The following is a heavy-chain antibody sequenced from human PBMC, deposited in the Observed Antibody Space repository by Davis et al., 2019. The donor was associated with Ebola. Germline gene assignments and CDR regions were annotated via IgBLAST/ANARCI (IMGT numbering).Heavy chain of an antibody. Sequence: PGGSLRLSCAASGFTFSSYGMHWVRQAPGKGLEWVAVISYDGSNKYYADSVKGRFTISRDNSKNTLYLQMNSLRAEDTAVYYCAKDLARYSYGQGYYYGMDVWGQGTTVTVSS. V-gene: IGHV3-30*18. CDR1: GFTFSSYG. D-gene: IGHD5-18*01. CDR3: AKDLARYSYGQGYYYGMDV. J-gene: IGHJ6*02. CDR2: ISYDGSNK.